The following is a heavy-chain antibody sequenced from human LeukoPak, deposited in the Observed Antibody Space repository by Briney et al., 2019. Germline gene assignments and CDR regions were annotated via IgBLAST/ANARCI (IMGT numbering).Heavy chain of an antibody. Sequence: GGSLRLPCAASGFTFSDYDMHWVRQAPGKGLEWVSSISSSSSYIYYADSVKGRFTISRDNAKNSLYLQMNSLRAEDTAVYYCARESTVGDYWGQGTLVTVSS. CDR2: ISSSSSYI. J-gene: IGHJ4*02. D-gene: IGHD4-23*01. V-gene: IGHV3-21*01. CDR3: ARESTVGDY. CDR1: GFTFSDYD.